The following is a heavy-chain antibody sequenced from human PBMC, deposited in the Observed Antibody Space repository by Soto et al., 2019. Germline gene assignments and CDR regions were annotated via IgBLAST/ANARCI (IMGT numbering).Heavy chain of an antibody. Sequence: SVKVSCKASGFTFTSSAVQWVRQARGQRLEWIGWTVVGSGNTNYAQKFQERVTITRDMSTSTAYMELSSLRSEDTAVYYCAASSPRYYYDSSAVWGQGTTVTVSS. V-gene: IGHV1-58*01. CDR2: TVVGSGNT. CDR1: GFTFTSSA. CDR3: AASSPRYYYDSSAV. J-gene: IGHJ6*02. D-gene: IGHD3-22*01.